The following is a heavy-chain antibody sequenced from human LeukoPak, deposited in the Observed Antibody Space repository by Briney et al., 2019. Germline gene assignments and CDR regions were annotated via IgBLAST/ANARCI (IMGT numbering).Heavy chain of an antibody. V-gene: IGHV3-21*01. CDR1: GFTFSNYS. J-gene: IGHJ3*02. CDR3: ARDSSVHAFDI. Sequence: GGSLRLSCAASGFTFSNYSMNWVRQGPGKGLEWVSSISSSSSYIYYADSVKGRFTISRDNAKNSLYLQMNSLRAEDTAVYYCARDSSVHAFDIWGQGTMVTVSS. CDR2: ISSSSSYI. D-gene: IGHD5/OR15-5a*01.